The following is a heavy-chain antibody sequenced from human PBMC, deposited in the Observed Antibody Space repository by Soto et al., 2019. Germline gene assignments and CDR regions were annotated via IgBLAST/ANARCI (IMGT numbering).Heavy chain of an antibody. J-gene: IGHJ5*02. CDR2: INHSGST. Sequence: QVQLQQWGAGLLKPSETLSLTCAVYGGSFSGYYWSWIRQPPGKGLEWIGEINHSGSTNYNPSLKSRVTIPVDTSKNQFSLKLSSVAAADTAVYYCARGVNYVWGSYRYNWFDPWGQGTLVTVSS. CDR3: ARGVNYVWGSYRYNWFDP. D-gene: IGHD3-16*02. CDR1: GGSFSGYY. V-gene: IGHV4-34*01.